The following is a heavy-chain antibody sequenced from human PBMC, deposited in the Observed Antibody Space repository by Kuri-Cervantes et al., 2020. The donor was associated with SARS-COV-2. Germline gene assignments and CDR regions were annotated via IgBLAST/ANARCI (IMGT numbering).Heavy chain of an antibody. CDR1: GFTFSSYS. Sequence: GGSLRLSCAASGFTFSSYSMNWVRQAPGKGLEWVSSISSSSSYIYYADSVKGRFTISRDNAKNSLYPQMNSLRAEDTAVYYCARDLYSGSYHYFDYWGQGTLVTVSS. CDR3: ARDLYSGSYHYFDY. CDR2: ISSSSSYI. V-gene: IGHV3-21*01. D-gene: IGHD1-26*01. J-gene: IGHJ4*02.